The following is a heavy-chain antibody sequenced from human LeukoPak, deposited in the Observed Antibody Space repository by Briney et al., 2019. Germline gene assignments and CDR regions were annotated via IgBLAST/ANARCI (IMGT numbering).Heavy chain of an antibody. CDR1: GGTFSSYA. J-gene: IGHJ5*02. D-gene: IGHD5-12*01. CDR3: ARGPIRISGSVAYDP. CDR2: IIPIFGTA. V-gene: IGHV1-69*13. Sequence: GASVKVSFKASGGTFSSYAISWVRQAPGQGLEWMGGIIPIFGTANYAQKFQGRVTITADESTSTAYMELSSLRSEDTAVYYCARGPIRISGSVAYDPWGQGTLVTVSS.